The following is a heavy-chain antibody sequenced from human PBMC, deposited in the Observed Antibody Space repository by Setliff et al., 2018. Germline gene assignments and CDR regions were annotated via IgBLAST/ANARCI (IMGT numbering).Heavy chain of an antibody. CDR1: GFTFSSYW. CDR2: IKQDGSDK. V-gene: IGHV3-7*03. Sequence: LRLSCAASGFTFSSYWMSWVRQAPGEGLEWVANIKQDGSDKYYVDSVKGRFTISRDNAKNSLSLQMNSLRAEDTAVYYCVRARTTNYDFWSGLNAFDIWGQGTMVTVSS. D-gene: IGHD3-3*01. J-gene: IGHJ3*02. CDR3: VRARTTNYDFWSGLNAFDI.